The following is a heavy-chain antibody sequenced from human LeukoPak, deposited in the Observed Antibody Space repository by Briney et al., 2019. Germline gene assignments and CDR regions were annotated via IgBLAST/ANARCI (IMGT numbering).Heavy chain of an antibody. CDR1: GFTFSNYA. Sequence: PGGSLRLSCAASGFTFSNYAMHWVRQAPGKGLEWVAIISYDGNYKYYADSVKGRFTISRDNSKNTLDLQMNSLRAEDTAVYYCARMPFTRNDYYGLDVWGQGTTVTVSS. CDR2: ISYDGNYK. J-gene: IGHJ6*02. V-gene: IGHV3-30*14. D-gene: IGHD3-10*01. CDR3: ARMPFTRNDYYGLDV.